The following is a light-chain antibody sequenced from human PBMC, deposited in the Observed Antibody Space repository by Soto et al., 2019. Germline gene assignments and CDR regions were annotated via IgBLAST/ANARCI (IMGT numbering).Light chain of an antibody. CDR2: GAS. J-gene: IGKJ4*01. CDR3: QQYDSSPLT. V-gene: IGKV3-20*01. Sequence: EIVLTQSPGTLSLSPGERATLSCRASQSVSSSYLAWYQQKPGQAPRLLIYGASSRATGIPDRFGGSGSGTDFTLTISRLEPEDFAVYYCQQYDSSPLTFGGGTTVEIK. CDR1: QSVSSSY.